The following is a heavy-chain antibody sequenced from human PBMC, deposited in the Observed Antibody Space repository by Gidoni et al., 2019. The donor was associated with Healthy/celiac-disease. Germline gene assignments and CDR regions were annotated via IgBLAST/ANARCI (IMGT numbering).Heavy chain of an antibody. J-gene: IGHJ4*02. CDR1: GLTFSSYS. V-gene: IGHV3-21*01. D-gene: IGHD2-21*01. Sequence: EVQLVESGGGLVKPGGSLGLSCAASGLTFSSYSMNWVRQAPGKGLEWVSSISSSSSYIYYADSVKGRFTISRDNAKNSLYLQMNSLRAEDTAVYYCARTEVNLFFDYWGQGTLVTVSS. CDR3: ARTEVNLFFDY. CDR2: ISSSSSYI.